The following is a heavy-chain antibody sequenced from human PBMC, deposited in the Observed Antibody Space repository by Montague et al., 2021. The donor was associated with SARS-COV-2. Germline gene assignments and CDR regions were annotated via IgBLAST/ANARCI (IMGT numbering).Heavy chain of an antibody. CDR3: ARRIRITVFRGVPLTTHSLES. CDR2: IHHSGTL. CDR1: NASITTSNW. V-gene: IGHV4/OR15-8*01. Sequence: SEILSLTCTVSNASITTSNWWTWVRQAPGKGLEWVGEIHHSGTLNYNPSLKSRVTISVDTSKNHFSLNLNSVTAADTALYFCARRIRITVFRGVPLTTHSLESWGQGIMVTVSS. D-gene: IGHD3-10*01. J-gene: IGHJ4*02.